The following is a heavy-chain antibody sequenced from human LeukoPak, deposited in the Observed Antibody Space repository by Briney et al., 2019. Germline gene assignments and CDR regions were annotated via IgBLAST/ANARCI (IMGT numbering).Heavy chain of an antibody. D-gene: IGHD4-17*01. CDR2: IYYSGST. CDR3: ALRGTVTTIRGANY. Sequence: SETLSLTCTVSGGSIISSRYYWGWVRQPPGKGLEWIGSIYYSGSTYYNPSLKSRVTISVDTSKNQFSLRLSSVTAAGTAVYYCALRGTVTTIRGANYWGQGTRVTVPS. J-gene: IGHJ4*02. CDR1: GGSIISSRYY. V-gene: IGHV4-39*01.